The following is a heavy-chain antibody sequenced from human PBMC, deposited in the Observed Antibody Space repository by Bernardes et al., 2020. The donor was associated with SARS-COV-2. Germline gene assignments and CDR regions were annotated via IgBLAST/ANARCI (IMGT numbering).Heavy chain of an antibody. Sequence: SETLSLTCAVYGGSFSGYFWTWIRQPPGKGLEWIGEINHSGSTNYNPSLKSRVTISVDTSKNQFSLKLSSVTAADTAVYYCAGDSTNCSGGSCYSYYGMDVWGQGTTVTGAS. J-gene: IGHJ6*02. V-gene: IGHV4-34*01. CDR3: AGDSTNCSGGSCYSYYGMDV. CDR2: INHSGST. D-gene: IGHD2-15*01. CDR1: GGSFSGYF.